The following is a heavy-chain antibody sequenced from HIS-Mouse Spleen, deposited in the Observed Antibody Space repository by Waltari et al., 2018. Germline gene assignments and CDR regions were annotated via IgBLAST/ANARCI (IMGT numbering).Heavy chain of an antibody. D-gene: IGHD3-3*01. Sequence: VQLQESGPGLLQPSHTLSLTSNVPGASISSSDGTCVLHPSGYELEWIWGISTSGSTNYNPSLKSRVTMSVDTSKNQFYLKLSSVTAAETAVYYCARDWGSRLGSGVTGFAFDIWGQGTMVTVSS. V-gene: IGHV4-4*07. CDR3: ARDWGSRLGSGVTGFAFDI. J-gene: IGHJ3*02. CDR1: GASISSSD. CDR2: ISTSGST.